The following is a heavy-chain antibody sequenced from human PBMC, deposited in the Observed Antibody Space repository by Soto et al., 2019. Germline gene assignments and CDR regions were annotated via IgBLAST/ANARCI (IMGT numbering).Heavy chain of an antibody. D-gene: IGHD1-26*01. CDR1: GYTFTYRY. V-gene: IGHV1-45*02. Sequence: QMQLVQSGAEVKKTGCSVKVSCKASGYTFTYRYLHWVRQAPGQALEWMGWITPFNGNTNYAQKFQDRVTITRDRSMSTAYMELSSLRSEDTAMYYCASEMATGIVGGNWFDPWGQGTLVTVSS. CDR3: ASEMATGIVGGNWFDP. J-gene: IGHJ5*02. CDR2: ITPFNGNT.